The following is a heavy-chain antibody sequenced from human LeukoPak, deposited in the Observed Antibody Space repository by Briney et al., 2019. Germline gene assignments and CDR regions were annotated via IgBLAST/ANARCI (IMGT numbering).Heavy chain of an antibody. CDR3: ARESYDSPHAFDI. Sequence: PGGSLRLSCAASGFTFSSYAMHWVRQAPGKGLEWVAVISYDGSNKYYADSVKGRFTISRDNSKNTLYLQMNSLRAEDTAVYYCARESYDSPHAFDIWGQGPMVSVSS. CDR2: ISYDGSNK. J-gene: IGHJ3*02. V-gene: IGHV3-30-3*01. CDR1: GFTFSSYA. D-gene: IGHD5-12*01.